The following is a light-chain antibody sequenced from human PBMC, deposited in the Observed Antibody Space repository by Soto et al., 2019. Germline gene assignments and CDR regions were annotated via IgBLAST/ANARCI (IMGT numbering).Light chain of an antibody. CDR2: GAS. Sequence: EIVLTQSPGTLSLSLGERATLSCRASQNISSGFLAWYQQKPGQAPRLLIYGASTRATDISDRFSGSGSETDFTLTISRLEPEDFAVYFCQHSGTFGQGTKVEI. J-gene: IGKJ1*01. V-gene: IGKV3-20*01. CDR1: QNISSGF. CDR3: QHSGT.